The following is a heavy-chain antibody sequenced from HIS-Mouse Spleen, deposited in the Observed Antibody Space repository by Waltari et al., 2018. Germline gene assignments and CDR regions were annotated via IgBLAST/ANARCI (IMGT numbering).Heavy chain of an antibody. Sequence: QVQLVESGGGVVQPGRSLRLACAASGFTFSSYGMHWVRQAPGKGREWVAVIAYDGSSKYYADAVKGRFTISRDNSKNTLYLQMNSLRAEDTAVYYCAKASSGWLDYWGQGTLVTVSS. V-gene: IGHV3-30*18. J-gene: IGHJ4*02. CDR3: AKASSGWLDY. D-gene: IGHD6-19*01. CDR1: GFTFSSYG. CDR2: IAYDGSSK.